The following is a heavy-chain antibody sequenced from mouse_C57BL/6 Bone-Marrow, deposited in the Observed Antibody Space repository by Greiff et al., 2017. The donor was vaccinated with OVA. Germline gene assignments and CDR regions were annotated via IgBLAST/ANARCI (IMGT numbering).Heavy chain of an antibody. CDR2: INPSNGGT. D-gene: IGHD1-1*01. J-gene: IGHJ3*01. CDR3: ARQGTTVVAEAY. CDR1: GYTFTSYW. Sequence: QVQLQQSGTELVKPGASVKLSCKASGYTFTSYWMHWVKQRPGQGLEWIGNINPSNGGTNYNEKFKSKATLTVDKSSSTAYMQLSSLTSGDSAVYYCARQGTTVVAEAYWGQGTLVTVSA. V-gene: IGHV1-53*01.